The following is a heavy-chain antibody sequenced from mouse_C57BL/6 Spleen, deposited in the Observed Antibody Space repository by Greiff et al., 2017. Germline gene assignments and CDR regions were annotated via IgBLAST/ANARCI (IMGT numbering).Heavy chain of an antibody. D-gene: IGHD2-2*01. CDR1: GYTFTSYW. J-gene: IGHJ1*03. Sequence: VQLQQPGAELVKPGASVKMSCKASGYTFTSYWITWVKQRPGQGLEWIGDIYPGSGSTNYNEKFKSKATLTVDTSSSTAYMQLSSLTSEDSAVYYCARSRVTYWYFDVWGTGTTVTVSS. CDR2: IYPGSGST. CDR3: ARSRVTYWYFDV. V-gene: IGHV1-55*01.